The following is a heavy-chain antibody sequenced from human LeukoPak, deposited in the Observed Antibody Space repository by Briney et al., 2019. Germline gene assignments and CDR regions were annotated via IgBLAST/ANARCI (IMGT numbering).Heavy chain of an antibody. CDR2: ISGSGGAT. V-gene: IGHV3-23*01. J-gene: IGHJ6*02. Sequence: PGGSLRLSCTASGFTFSTHAMTWVRQFPGKVLEWVSVISGSGGATHYADSVKGRFTISRDNSKNTVFLQMDSLRAEDTAVYYCAQGGYPGVVITVWGQGTTATVS. CDR1: GFTFSTHA. D-gene: IGHD3-3*01. CDR3: AQGGYPGVVITV.